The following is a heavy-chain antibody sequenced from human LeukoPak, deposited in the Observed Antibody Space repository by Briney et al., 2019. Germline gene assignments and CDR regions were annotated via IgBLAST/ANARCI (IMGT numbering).Heavy chain of an antibody. D-gene: IGHD3-10*01. CDR2: IYHSGST. CDR1: GYSISSGYY. V-gene: IGHV4-38-2*02. CDR3: ARGGDRSFDY. J-gene: IGHJ4*02. Sequence: PSETLSLTCTVSGYSISSGYYWGWIRQPPGKGLEWIGSIYHSGSTYYNPSLKSRVTISVDASKNQFSLKLSSVTAADTAVYYCARGGDRSFDYWGQGTLVTVSS.